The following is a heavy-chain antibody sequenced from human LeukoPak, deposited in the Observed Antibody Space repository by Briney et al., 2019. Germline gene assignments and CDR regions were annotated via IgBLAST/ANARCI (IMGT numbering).Heavy chain of an antibody. CDR2: ISRSSSSK. CDR3: VREDPSEYGSIDY. V-gene: IGHV3-48*02. D-gene: IGHD3-10*01. J-gene: IGHJ4*02. Sequence: GGSLRLSCAASGFTFSSYSMNLVRQAPGKGLDLVAYISRSSSSKHYADSVKGRFTISRDNAKNSLYLQMSSLRDEDTAVYYCVREDPSEYGSIDYWGQGTLVTVSS. CDR1: GFTFSSYS.